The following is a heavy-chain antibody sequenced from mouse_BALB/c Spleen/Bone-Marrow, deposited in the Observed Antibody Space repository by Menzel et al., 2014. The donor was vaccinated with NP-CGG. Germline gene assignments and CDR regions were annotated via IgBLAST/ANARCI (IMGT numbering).Heavy chain of an antibody. V-gene: IGHV14-3*02. CDR3: ARTAPENFDY. CDR2: IDPANGNT. Sequence: EVKLQESGAELVKPGASVKLSCTASGFNIKDTYMHWVRQRPEQGLECIGRIDPANGNTKYDPKFQGKSTITADTSSNTAYLQLSSLTAEDTAVYYCARTAPENFDYWGQGTTLTVSS. J-gene: IGHJ2*01. CDR1: GFNIKDTY.